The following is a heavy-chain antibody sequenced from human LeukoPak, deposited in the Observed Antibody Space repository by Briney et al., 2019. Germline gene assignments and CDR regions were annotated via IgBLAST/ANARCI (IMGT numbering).Heavy chain of an antibody. D-gene: IGHD2-2*01. V-gene: IGHV3-23*01. J-gene: IGHJ4*02. CDR1: GFTFSSYA. CDR3: ATLLRDIVVVPDAPFDY. Sequence: GGSLRLSCAASGFTFSSYAMSWVRQAPGMGLEWVSSIGSSGDITYYADSVKGRFTISRDNSKNTLYLQMNSLRAEDTAVYYCATLLRDIVVVPDAPFDYWGQGTLVTVSS. CDR2: IGSSGDIT.